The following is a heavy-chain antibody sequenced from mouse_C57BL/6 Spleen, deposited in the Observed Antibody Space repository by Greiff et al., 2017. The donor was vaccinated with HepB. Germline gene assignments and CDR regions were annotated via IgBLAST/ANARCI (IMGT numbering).Heavy chain of an antibody. CDR1: GFSFNTYA. D-gene: IGHD2-10*02. Sequence: EVQLVESGGGLVQPKGSLKLSCAASGFSFNTYAMNWVRQAPGKGLEWVARIRSKSNNYATYYADSVKDRFTISRDDSESMLYLQMNNLKTEDTAMYYCVGEPLVYWYFDVWGTGTTVTVSS. CDR3: VGEPLVYWYFDV. CDR2: IRSKSNNYAT. V-gene: IGHV10-1*01. J-gene: IGHJ1*03.